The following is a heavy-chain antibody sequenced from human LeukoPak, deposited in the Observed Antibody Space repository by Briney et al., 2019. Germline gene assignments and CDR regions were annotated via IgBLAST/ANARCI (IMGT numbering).Heavy chain of an antibody. CDR2: SYYSGSP. Sequence: SETLSLTCSVSGGSLNDFHWSWIRQPLGKGLEWIGYSYYSGSPNYNPSLKSRVTISVDTSKNEFSLKLSSVTAADTAVYYCARHGGSYSFDYWGQGTLVTVSS. CDR1: GGSLNDFH. J-gene: IGHJ4*02. V-gene: IGHV4-59*08. CDR3: ARHGGSYSFDY. D-gene: IGHD1-26*01.